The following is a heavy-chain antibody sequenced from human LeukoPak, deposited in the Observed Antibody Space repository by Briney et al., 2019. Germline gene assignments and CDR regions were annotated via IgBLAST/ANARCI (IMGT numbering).Heavy chain of an antibody. D-gene: IGHD2-2*01. CDR2: IIPIFGTA. Sequence: GASVKVSCKASGYTFTSYGISWVRQAPGQGLEWMGGIIPIFGTANYAQKFQGRVTITTDESTSTAYMELSSLRSEDTAVYYCARDRGTSLYYYYYYMDVWGKGTTVTVSS. CDR1: GYTFTSYG. J-gene: IGHJ6*03. V-gene: IGHV1-69*05. CDR3: ARDRGTSLYYYYYYMDV.